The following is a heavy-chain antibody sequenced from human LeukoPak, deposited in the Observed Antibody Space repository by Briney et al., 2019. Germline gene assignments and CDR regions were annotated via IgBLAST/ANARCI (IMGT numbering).Heavy chain of an antibody. V-gene: IGHV3-21*01. J-gene: IGHJ5*02. CDR2: ISSSSSYI. D-gene: IGHD3-22*01. CDR3: AGDQGPYYDRSLGPPLEH. Sequence: PGGSLTLSLAASGLTFVSYSTNSVRQAPGKGLEWVSSISSSSSYIYYADSVKGRFTISRDNAKNSLYLQMNSMRAEDTAVSYCAGDQGPYYDRSLGPPLEHWGQGTLVTVSS. CDR1: GLTFVSYS.